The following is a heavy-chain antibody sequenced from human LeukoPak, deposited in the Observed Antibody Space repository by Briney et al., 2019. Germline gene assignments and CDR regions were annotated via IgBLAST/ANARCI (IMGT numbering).Heavy chain of an antibody. D-gene: IGHD2-2*02. CDR2: ISGSGGST. CDR1: GFTFSSYA. J-gene: IGHJ4*02. CDR3: AGYNCSSTTCYTGGFDY. Sequence: GGSLRLSCAASGFTFSSYAMSWVRRAPGKGLEWVSAISGSGGSTYYADSVKGRFTISRGNSKNTLYLQMNSLRAEDTAVYYCAGYNCSSTTCYTGGFDYWGQGTLVTVS. V-gene: IGHV3-23*01.